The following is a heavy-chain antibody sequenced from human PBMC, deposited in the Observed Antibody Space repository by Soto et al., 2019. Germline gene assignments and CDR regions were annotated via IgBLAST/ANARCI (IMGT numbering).Heavy chain of an antibody. Sequence: QVQLVESGGGVVQPGRSLRLSCAASGFTFSSYGMHWFRQAPGKGLEWVAVISYDGSNKYYADSVKGRFTISRDNSKNTLYLQMNSLRAEDTAVYYCAKAVVTGGFDYWGQGTLVTVSS. CDR1: GFTFSSYG. CDR3: AKAVVTGGFDY. V-gene: IGHV3-30*18. CDR2: ISYDGSNK. D-gene: IGHD2-15*01. J-gene: IGHJ4*02.